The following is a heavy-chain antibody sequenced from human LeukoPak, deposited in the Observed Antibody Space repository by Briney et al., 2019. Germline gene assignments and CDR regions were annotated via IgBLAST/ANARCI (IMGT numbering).Heavy chain of an antibody. Sequence: GGSLRLSCAVSGFTFSSYGRSWVRPAPGKGLEWVSAISGSGGSTYYADSVQGRFTISRDNSKNTLYLQMNSLRAEDTAVYYGAKMLKGVVVPAAIEGYWGQGTLVTVSS. D-gene: IGHD2-2*01. CDR1: GFTFSSYG. V-gene: IGHV3-23*01. J-gene: IGHJ4*02. CDR3: AKMLKGVVVPAAIEGY. CDR2: ISGSGGST.